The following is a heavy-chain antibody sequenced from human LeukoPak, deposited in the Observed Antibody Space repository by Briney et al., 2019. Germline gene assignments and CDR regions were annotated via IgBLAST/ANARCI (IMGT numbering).Heavy chain of an antibody. CDR1: GFTFSSYA. CDR3: AGRGGYSYGPDAFDI. CDR2: ISGSGGST. V-gene: IGHV3-23*01. D-gene: IGHD5-18*01. Sequence: GGSLRLSCAASGFTFSSYAMSWVRQAPGKGLEWVSAISGSGGSTYYADSVKGRFTISRDNSKNTLYLQMNSLRAEDTAVYYCAGRGGYSYGPDAFDIWGQGTMVTVSS. J-gene: IGHJ3*02.